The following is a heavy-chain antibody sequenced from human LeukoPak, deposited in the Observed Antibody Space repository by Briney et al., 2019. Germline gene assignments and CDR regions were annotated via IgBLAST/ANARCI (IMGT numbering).Heavy chain of an antibody. CDR3: AREGCSSTSCYPDY. V-gene: IGHV3-21*01. CDR1: GFTFSSYS. J-gene: IGHJ4*02. D-gene: IGHD2-2*01. CDR2: ISSSSSYI. Sequence: GGSLRLSCAASGFTFSSYSMNWVRQAPGKGLEWVSSISSSSSYIYYADSVKGRFTISRDNAKNSLYLQMNSLRAEDTAVCYCAREGCSSTSCYPDYWGQGTLVTVSS.